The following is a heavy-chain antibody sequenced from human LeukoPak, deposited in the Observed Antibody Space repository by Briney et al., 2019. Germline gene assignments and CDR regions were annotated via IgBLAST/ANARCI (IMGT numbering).Heavy chain of an antibody. CDR2: INPSGGST. CDR1: GYTFTSYY. V-gene: IGHV1-46*01. Sequence: ASVKVSCKASGYTFTSYYMHWVRQAPGQGLEWMGIINPSGGSTSYAQKFQGRVTITADKSTSTAYMELSSLRSEDTAVYYCASRPGDYFDYWGQGTLVTVSS. J-gene: IGHJ4*02. CDR3: ASRPGDYFDY. D-gene: IGHD3-10*01.